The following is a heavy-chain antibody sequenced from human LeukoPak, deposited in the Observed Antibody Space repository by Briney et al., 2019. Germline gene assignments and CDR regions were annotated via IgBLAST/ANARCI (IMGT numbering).Heavy chain of an antibody. D-gene: IGHD3-22*01. J-gene: IGHJ3*02. V-gene: IGHV4-4*07. CDR1: GGSISSYY. Sequence: SETLSLTCTVSGGSISSYYWSWIRQPAGKGLEWIGRIYTSGSTNYNPSLKSRVTMSVDTSKNQFSLKLSSVTAADTAVYYCARESYYDSSGYSHDAFDIWGQGTMVTVSS. CDR3: ARESYYDSSGYSHDAFDI. CDR2: IYTSGST.